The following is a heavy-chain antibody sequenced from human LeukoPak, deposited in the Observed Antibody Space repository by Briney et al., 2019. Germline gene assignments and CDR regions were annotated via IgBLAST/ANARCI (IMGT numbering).Heavy chain of an antibody. V-gene: IGHV3-23*01. CDR3: AKGNGYCSSTSCYYYYMDV. Sequence: GGSLRPSCAASGFTFSSYAMTWVRQAPGKGLEWVSAISGSGGSTYYADSVKGRFTISRDNSKNTLYLQMNSLRAEDTAVYYCAKGNGYCSSTSCYYYYMDVWGKGTTVTVSS. CDR1: GFTFSSYA. CDR2: ISGSGGST. D-gene: IGHD2-2*03. J-gene: IGHJ6*03.